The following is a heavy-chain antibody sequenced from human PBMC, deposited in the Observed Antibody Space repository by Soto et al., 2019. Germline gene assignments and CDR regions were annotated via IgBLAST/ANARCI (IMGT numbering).Heavy chain of an antibody. J-gene: IGHJ5*02. Sequence: SETLSLTCAVYGGSFSGYYWSWIRQPPGKGLEWIGEINHSGSTNYNPSLKSRVTISVDTSKNQFSLKLSSVTAADTAVYYCARGPGIAARFDPWGQGTLVTVSS. D-gene: IGHD6-6*01. CDR2: INHSGST. CDR3: ARGPGIAARFDP. V-gene: IGHV4-34*01. CDR1: GGSFSGYY.